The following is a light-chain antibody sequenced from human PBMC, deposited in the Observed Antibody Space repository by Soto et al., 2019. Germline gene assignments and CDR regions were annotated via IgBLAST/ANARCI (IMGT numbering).Light chain of an antibody. Sequence: EIVLTQSPCTLSLSPGERATLSCRASQSVSSYLAWYQQKPGQAPRLLIYGASIRATGIPDRFSGSGSETDFTLTISRLEPEDFALYYCQQYGSSAPITFGQGTRLEIK. CDR3: QQYGSSAPIT. J-gene: IGKJ5*01. CDR2: GAS. CDR1: QSVSSY. V-gene: IGKV3-20*01.